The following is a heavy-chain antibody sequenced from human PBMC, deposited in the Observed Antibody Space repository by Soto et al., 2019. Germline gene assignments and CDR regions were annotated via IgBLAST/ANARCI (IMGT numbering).Heavy chain of an antibody. CDR3: ARQRSTQYYYHYCGMDV. Sequence: GESLKISCKGSGYSFTSYWISWVRQMPGKGLEWMGRIDPSDSYTNYSPSFQGHVTISADKSISTAYLQWSSLKASDTAMYYCARQRSTQYYYHYCGMDVWGQGSTVT. CDR2: IDPSDSYT. D-gene: IGHD6-25*01. CDR1: GYSFTSYW. J-gene: IGHJ6*02. V-gene: IGHV5-10-1*01.